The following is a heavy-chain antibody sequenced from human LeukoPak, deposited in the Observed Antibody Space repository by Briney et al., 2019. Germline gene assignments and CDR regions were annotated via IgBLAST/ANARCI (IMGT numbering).Heavy chain of an antibody. Sequence: PSETLSLTCSVSGASISRSTYYWGWIRQPPGKGLEWIGSVFRTGTANYNPSLKSRVTISVDTSKNQFSLKLSSVTAADTAVYYCARAVEMATIAQSYYFDYWGQGTLVTVSS. V-gene: IGHV4-39*07. J-gene: IGHJ4*02. CDR2: VFRTGTA. CDR3: ARAVEMATIAQSYYFDY. D-gene: IGHD2-21*01. CDR1: GASISRSTYY.